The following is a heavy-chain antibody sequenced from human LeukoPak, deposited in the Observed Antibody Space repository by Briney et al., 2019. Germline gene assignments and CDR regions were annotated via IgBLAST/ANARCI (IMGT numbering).Heavy chain of an antibody. CDR1: GYTYTAYY. V-gene: IGHV1-2*02. CDR2: INPNSGGT. D-gene: IGHD1-26*01. J-gene: IGHJ5*01. CDR3: ARPWEITMSERSYNWFDS. Sequence: ASVKVSCKASGYTYTAYYIHWVRQAPGQGLEWMGRINPNSGGTNYAQKFQGRVTMTRDTSISTAYMELSRLRSDDTAVYFCARPWEITMSERSYNWFDSWGQGTLVTVSS.